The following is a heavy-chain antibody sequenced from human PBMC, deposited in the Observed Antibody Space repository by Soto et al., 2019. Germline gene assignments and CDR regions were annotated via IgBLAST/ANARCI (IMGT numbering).Heavy chain of an antibody. D-gene: IGHD3-10*01. Sequence: QEQLVESGGGVVQPGRSLRLSCAASGFTFSNYGIHWVRQAPGKGLEWVAVIWFDGSNEYYADSVKGRFRTSRDNSKNTVYLQMNSLRADDTAVYYCAREGGSGSYYAFDIWGQGTMVTVSS. J-gene: IGHJ3*02. CDR3: AREGGSGSYYAFDI. V-gene: IGHV3-33*01. CDR2: IWFDGSNE. CDR1: GFTFSNYG.